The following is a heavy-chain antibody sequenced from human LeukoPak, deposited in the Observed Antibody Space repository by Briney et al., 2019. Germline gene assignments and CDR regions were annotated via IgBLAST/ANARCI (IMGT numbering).Heavy chain of an antibody. Sequence: GRSLRLSCAASGFTFDDYAMHWVRQAPGKGLEWVSGISWNSGSIGYADSVRGRFTISRDNAKNSLYLQMNSLRAEDTALYYCAKDQGRGYYEGYFDYWGQGTLVTVSS. D-gene: IGHD3-22*01. CDR3: AKDQGRGYYEGYFDY. CDR2: ISWNSGSI. J-gene: IGHJ4*02. CDR1: GFTFDDYA. V-gene: IGHV3-9*01.